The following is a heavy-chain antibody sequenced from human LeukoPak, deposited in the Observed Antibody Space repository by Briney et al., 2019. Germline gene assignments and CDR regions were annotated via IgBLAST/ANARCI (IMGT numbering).Heavy chain of an antibody. J-gene: IGHJ4*02. D-gene: IGHD2-15*01. CDR3: TSIGF. V-gene: IGHV3-15*01. CDR2: IKREIDGRTT. CDR1: GFTFSNEW. Sequence: GGSLRLSCAASGFTFSNEWMSWVRQAPGKGLEWVGRIKREIDGRTTEYAAPVKGRFTISRDDSKNMLCLQMDSLKTDDTAMYYCTSIGFWGQGALVTVSS.